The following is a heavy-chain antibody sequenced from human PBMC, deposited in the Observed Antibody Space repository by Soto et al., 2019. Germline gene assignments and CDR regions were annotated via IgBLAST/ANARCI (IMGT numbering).Heavy chain of an antibody. V-gene: IGHV3-30*18. CDR3: AKDSFTGALDIVVVVAAPYGMDV. CDR1: GFTFSSYG. J-gene: IGHJ6*02. Sequence: PGGSLRLSCAASGFTFSSYGMHWVRQAPGKGLEWVAVISYDGSNKYYADSVKGRFTISRDNSKNTLYLQMNSLRAEDTAVYYCAKDSFTGALDIVVVVAAPYGMDVWGQGTTVTVSS. D-gene: IGHD2-15*01. CDR2: ISYDGSNK.